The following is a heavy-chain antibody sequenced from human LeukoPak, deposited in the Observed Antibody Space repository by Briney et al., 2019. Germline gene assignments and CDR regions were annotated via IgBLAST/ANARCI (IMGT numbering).Heavy chain of an antibody. CDR2: IYYSGST. D-gene: IGHD3-10*01. Sequence: SSETLSLTCTVSGGSISSSSYYWGWIRQPPGKGLEWIGSIYYSGSTYYNPSLKSRVTISVDTSKSQFSLKLSSVTAADTAVYYCARGMTMARGNYRGRDDAFDTWGPGTGVTVSS. CDR1: GGSISSSSYY. CDR3: ARGMTMARGNYRGRDDAFDT. J-gene: IGHJ3*02. V-gene: IGHV4-39*07.